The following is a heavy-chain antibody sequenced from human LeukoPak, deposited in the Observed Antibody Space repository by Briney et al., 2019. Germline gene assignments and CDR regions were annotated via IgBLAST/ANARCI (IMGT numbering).Heavy chain of an antibody. CDR1: GGSMSSSSYF. V-gene: IGHV4-39*01. CDR2: IYYSGST. D-gene: IGHD3-22*01. J-gene: IGHJ3*01. CDR3: AVAGVRYYDSSGLYAFDF. Sequence: KPSETLSLTCTVSGGSMSSSSYFWGWIRQPPGKGLEWIGTIYYSGSTYYHPSLKGRVTISVDTSKNQFSLKLNSVTAADTAVYYCAVAGVRYYDSSGLYAFDFWGQGTMVTVSS.